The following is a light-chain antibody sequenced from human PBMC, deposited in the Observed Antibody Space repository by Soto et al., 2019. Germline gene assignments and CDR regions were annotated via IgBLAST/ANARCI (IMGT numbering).Light chain of an antibody. CDR3: SSYTGTNTVV. V-gene: IGLV2-14*01. CDR2: EVS. Sequence: QSALTQPASVSGSPGQSIIISCTGTSSDVGDYNYVSWYQQHPGKAPELMIYEVSHRPSGVSNRFSGSKSGNTASLTISGLQAEDEADYYCSSYTGTNTVVFGGGTQLTVL. CDR1: SSDVGDYNY. J-gene: IGLJ2*01.